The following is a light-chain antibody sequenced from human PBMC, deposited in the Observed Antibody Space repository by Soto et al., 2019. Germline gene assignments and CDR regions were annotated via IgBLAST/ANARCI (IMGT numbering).Light chain of an antibody. J-gene: IGKJ3*01. CDR3: QHRNNRPFS. Sequence: EIVLTQSPGTLSLSPGERATLSCRASQSVSNNYLAWYQQRPGQAPRILIYDASNRATGIPARFSGSVSGTDFNLTISRLEPEDCAVYEGQHRNNRPFSFGPGTKGDIK. V-gene: IGKV3-11*01. CDR1: QSVSNNY. CDR2: DAS.